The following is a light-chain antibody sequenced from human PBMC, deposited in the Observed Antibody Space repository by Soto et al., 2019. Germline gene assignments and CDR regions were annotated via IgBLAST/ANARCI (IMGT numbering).Light chain of an antibody. CDR3: AAWDDSLSAHWV. Sequence: QSVLTQPPSASGTPGQRVTISCSGSSSNIGSNYVYWYQQLPGTAPKLLIYRNDQWPSGVPDRFSGSKSGTSASLAISGLRSEDEADYYCAAWDDSLSAHWVFGGGTKLTVL. CDR1: SSNIGSNY. V-gene: IGLV1-47*01. J-gene: IGLJ3*02. CDR2: RND.